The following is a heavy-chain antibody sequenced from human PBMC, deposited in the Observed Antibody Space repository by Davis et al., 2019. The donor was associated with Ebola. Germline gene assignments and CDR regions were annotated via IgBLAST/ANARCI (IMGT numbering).Heavy chain of an antibody. J-gene: IGHJ4*02. Sequence: GESLKISCAASGFTFRNYAMHWVRQAPGKGLEWVAVVSHSEREKFYADSVKGRFTISRDNSENTLYLQMNCLTADDTAVYYCARAVFHEVLDYWGQGTPVTVSS. V-gene: IGHV3-30*04. CDR2: VSHSEREK. CDR1: GFTFRNYA. CDR3: ARAVFHEVLDY. D-gene: IGHD3-3*01.